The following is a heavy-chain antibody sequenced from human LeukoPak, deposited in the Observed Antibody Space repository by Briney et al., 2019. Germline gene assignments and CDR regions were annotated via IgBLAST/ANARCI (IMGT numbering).Heavy chain of an antibody. J-gene: IGHJ6*02. D-gene: IGHD1/OR15-1a*01. CDR3: ARGTLRYYYGMDV. CDR1: GGSISSYY. V-gene: IGHV4-59*01. Sequence: SETLSLTCTVSGGSISSYYWSWIQQPPGKGLEWIGYIYYSGSTNYNPSLKSRVTISVDTSKNQFSLKLSSVTAADTAVYYCARGTLRYYYGMDVWGQGTTVTVSS. CDR2: IYYSGST.